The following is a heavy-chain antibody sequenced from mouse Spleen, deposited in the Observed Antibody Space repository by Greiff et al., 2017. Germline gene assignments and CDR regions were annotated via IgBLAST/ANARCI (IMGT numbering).Heavy chain of an antibody. D-gene: IGHD2-14*01. J-gene: IGHJ4*01. V-gene: IGHV5-16*01. CDR2: INYDGSST. CDR1: GFTFSDYY. CDR3: AREAYYRYDNAMDY. Sequence: DVKLVESEGGLVQPGSSMKLSCTASGFTFSDYYMAWVRQVPEKGLEWVANINYDGSSTYYLDSLKSRFIISRDNAKNILYLQMSSLKSEDTATYYCAREAYYRYDNAMDYWGQGTSVTVSS.